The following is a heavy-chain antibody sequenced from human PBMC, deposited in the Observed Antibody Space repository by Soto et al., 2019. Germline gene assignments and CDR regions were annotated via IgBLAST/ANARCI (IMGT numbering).Heavy chain of an antibody. Sequence: QVQLVESGGGVVLPGRSLRLSCEVSEFTFRSHGMHWVRQAPGKGLEWLAVISYDGTNTYYADSVEGRFTISRDNSKNTLYLQMNILRVEDTAVYYCANGKEWERPLSYLLDVWGQGTTVTVS. CDR2: ISYDGTNT. V-gene: IGHV3-30*18. CDR1: EFTFRSHG. CDR3: ANGKEWERPLSYLLDV. D-gene: IGHD1-26*01. J-gene: IGHJ6*02.